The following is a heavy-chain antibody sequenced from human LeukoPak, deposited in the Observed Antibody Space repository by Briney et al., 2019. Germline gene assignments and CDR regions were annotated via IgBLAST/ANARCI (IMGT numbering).Heavy chain of an antibody. V-gene: IGHV3-30*04. J-gene: IGHJ6*04. CDR3: ARVPGIQYQLLYYYYYGMDV. CDR1: GFTFSSYA. D-gene: IGHD2-2*01. CDR2: ISYDGSNK. Sequence: GGSLRLSCAASGFTFSSYAMHWVRQAPGKGLEWVAVISYDGSNKYYADSVKGRFTISRDNSKNTLYLQMNSLRAEDTAVYYCARVPGIQYQLLYYYYYGMDVWGKGTTVTVSS.